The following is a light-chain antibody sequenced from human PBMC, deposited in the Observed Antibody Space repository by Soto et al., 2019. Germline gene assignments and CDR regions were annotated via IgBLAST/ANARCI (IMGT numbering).Light chain of an antibody. Sequence: QSVLTQPASVSGSPGQSITISCTATSSDFGIYDLVSWYQQHPGKAPKVMIYHVTYRPSGVSNRYSGSKSGNSASLTISGLQADDEADYYCCSLTTSHTYVFGSGTKLTVL. CDR2: HVT. CDR3: CSLTTSHTYV. V-gene: IGLV2-14*02. J-gene: IGLJ1*01. CDR1: SSDFGIYDL.